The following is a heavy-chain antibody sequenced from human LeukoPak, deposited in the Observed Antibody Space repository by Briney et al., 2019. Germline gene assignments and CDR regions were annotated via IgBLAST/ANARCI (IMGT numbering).Heavy chain of an antibody. V-gene: IGHV4-39*07. CDR2: IYYSGST. CDR3: ATGGLGSSSCWFDP. D-gene: IGHD6-6*01. J-gene: IGHJ5*02. Sequence: PSETLSLTCTVSGGSISSSSYYWGWIRQPPGTGLEWIGSIYYSGSTYYNPSLKSRVTISVDTSKNQFSLKLSSVTAADTAVYYCATGGLGSSSCWFDPWGQGTLVTVSS. CDR1: GGSISSSSYY.